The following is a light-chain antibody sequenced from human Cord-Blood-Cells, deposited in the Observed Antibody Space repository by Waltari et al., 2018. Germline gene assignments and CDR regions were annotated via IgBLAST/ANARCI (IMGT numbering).Light chain of an antibody. CDR1: QSVSSY. CDR3: QQRSNWPLT. CDR2: DAS. J-gene: IGKJ4*01. Sequence: ELVLTPSPATLSLSPGERATLSCWASQSVSSYLAWYQQKPGQAPRLLIYDASNRATGIPARFSGSGSGTDFTLTISSLEAEDFAVYYCQQRSNWPLTFGGGTKVEIK. V-gene: IGKV3-11*01.